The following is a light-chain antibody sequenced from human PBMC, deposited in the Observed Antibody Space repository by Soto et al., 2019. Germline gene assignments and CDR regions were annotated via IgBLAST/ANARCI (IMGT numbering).Light chain of an antibody. J-gene: IGKJ2*01. CDR3: QQRSNWPRT. V-gene: IGKV3-11*01. CDR2: DAS. CDR1: QSVSSY. Sequence: EIVLTQSPATLSLSPGERATLSCRASQSVSSYLAWYQQKPGQAPRLLIYDASNRATGIPARFSGSGSGTDFTLTISSLEPEDFAVYYCQQRSNWPRTFGQATTLEIK.